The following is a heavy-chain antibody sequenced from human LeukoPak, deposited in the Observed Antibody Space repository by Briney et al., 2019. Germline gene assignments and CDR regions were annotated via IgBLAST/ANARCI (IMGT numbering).Heavy chain of an antibody. CDR2: INSDGSNT. J-gene: IGHJ5*02. CDR3: AREGGFTKPFDP. Sequence: GGSLRLSCAASGFTFSSYWMHWVRQAPGKGLVWVSRINSDGSNTSYADSVKGRFTISRDNAKNTLYLQMNSLRAEDTAVYYCAREGGFTKPFDPWGQGTLVTVSS. V-gene: IGHV3-74*01. D-gene: IGHD3-3*01. CDR1: GFTFSSYW.